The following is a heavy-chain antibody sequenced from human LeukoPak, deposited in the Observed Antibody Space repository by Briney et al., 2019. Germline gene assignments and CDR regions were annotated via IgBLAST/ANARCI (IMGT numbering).Heavy chain of an antibody. Sequence: NTGGSLRLSCAASGFTFSNAWMSWVRQAPGKGLEWVGRIKSKTEGGTTDYAAPVKGRFTISRGDSKNTLYLQMNSLKTEDTAVYYCTTDRALYSSSWYMKYFDYWGQGTLVTVSS. CDR1: GFTFSNAW. V-gene: IGHV3-15*01. CDR2: IKSKTEGGTT. CDR3: TTDRALYSSSWYMKYFDY. D-gene: IGHD6-13*01. J-gene: IGHJ4*02.